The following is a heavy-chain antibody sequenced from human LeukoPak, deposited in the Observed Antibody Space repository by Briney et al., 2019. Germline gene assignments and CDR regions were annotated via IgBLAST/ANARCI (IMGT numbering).Heavy chain of an antibody. CDR3: ASPLNYYGSES. V-gene: IGHV3-7*01. J-gene: IGHJ4*02. CDR1: GFTFSSYW. D-gene: IGHD3-10*01. CDR2: IKQDGTEK. Sequence: GGSLRLSCVTSGFTFSSYWMSWVRQAPGKGLEWVANIKQDGTEKHYVDSVKGRFTISRDNAKNSLYLQMNSLRAEDTAVYYCASPLNYYGSESWGQGTLVTVSS.